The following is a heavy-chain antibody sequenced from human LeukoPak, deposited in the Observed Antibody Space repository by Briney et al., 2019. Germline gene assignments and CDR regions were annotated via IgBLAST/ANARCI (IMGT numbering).Heavy chain of an antibody. CDR1: GFTFSSYA. J-gene: IGHJ4*02. D-gene: IGHD5-24*01. Sequence: SGGSLRLSCAASGFTFSSYAMSWVRQAPGKGLEWVSAISGSGGSTYYADSVKGRFTISRDNSKNTLYLQMNSLRAEDTAVYYCAKDLETWLQLLPYFDYWGRGTLVTVSS. CDR3: AKDLETWLQLLPYFDY. CDR2: ISGSGGST. V-gene: IGHV3-23*01.